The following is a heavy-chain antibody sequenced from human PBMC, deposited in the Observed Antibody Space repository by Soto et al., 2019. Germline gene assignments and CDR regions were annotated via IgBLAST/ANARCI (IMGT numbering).Heavy chain of an antibody. CDR2: SDPSDSYT. V-gene: IGHV5-10-1*01. D-gene: IGHD3-22*01. Sequence: GESLKISCKGSGYSFTSYWISWVRQMPGKGLEWMGRSDPSDSYTNYSPSFQGHVTISADKSISTAYLQWSSLKASDTAMYYCARHGSTYYYDSRGSGIHVWGQGTSVTVSS. J-gene: IGHJ6*02. CDR3: ARHGSTYYYDSRGSGIHV. CDR1: GYSFTSYW.